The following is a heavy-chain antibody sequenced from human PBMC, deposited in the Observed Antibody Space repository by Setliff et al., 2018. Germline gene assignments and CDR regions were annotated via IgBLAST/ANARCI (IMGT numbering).Heavy chain of an antibody. J-gene: IGHJ4*02. V-gene: IGHV4-39*07. Sequence: LSLTCTVSGGSISSSSYYWGWIRQPPGKGLEWIGSIYYSGSTYYNPPLKSRVTISVDTSKSQFSLKLSSVTAADTAVYYCARTLYDYDILTGPGYYFDYWGQGTLVTVSS. CDR3: ARTLYDYDILTGPGYYFDY. CDR1: GGSISSSSYY. D-gene: IGHD3-9*01. CDR2: IYYSGST.